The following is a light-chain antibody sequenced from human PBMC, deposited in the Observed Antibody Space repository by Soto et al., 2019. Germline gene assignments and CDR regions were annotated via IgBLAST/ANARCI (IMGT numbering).Light chain of an antibody. CDR1: SSDIGNYDF. V-gene: IGLV2-14*01. J-gene: IGLJ2*01. Sequence: QSALTQPASVSGSPGQSITISCTGTSSDIGNYDFVSWYQQVPGTAPKAMIYEVSSRPPGGSNRFSGSKSGNTASLTISGLQAEDEAYYYCSSYTTSTAFILFGGGTKVTVL. CDR2: EVS. CDR3: SSYTTSTAFIL.